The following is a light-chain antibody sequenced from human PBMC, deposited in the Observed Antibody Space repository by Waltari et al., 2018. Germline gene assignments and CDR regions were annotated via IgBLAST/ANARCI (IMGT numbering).Light chain of an antibody. CDR1: QSVNNNY. CDR2: GAS. V-gene: IGKV3-20*01. CDR3: QRYFNIVL. J-gene: IGKJ5*01. Sequence: DIVLTQSPGTLSLFPGERATLSCRASQSVNNNYLAWYLQKPGQAPRLLIYGASSRAIGIPDRFSGSGSGTDFTLTISSLQAEDVAVYYCQRYFNIVLFGQGTRVEIK.